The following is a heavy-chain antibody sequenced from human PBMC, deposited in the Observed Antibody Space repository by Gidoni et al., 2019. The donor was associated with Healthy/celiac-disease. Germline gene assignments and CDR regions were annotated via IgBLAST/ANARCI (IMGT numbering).Heavy chain of an antibody. CDR3: ARDVRYSSSWSHFDY. CDR2: IYYRGDT. V-gene: IGHV4-39*07. Sequence: QLQLQESGPGLVTPSETLSLTCTVPGGSITSSDYYWGWVRQPPGKGLEWIGTIYYRGDTYYNPSLKSRVTISVDMSRNQFSLWLTSVTAADTAMYYCARDVRYSSSWSHFDYWGQGILVTVSS. CDR1: GGSITSSDYY. D-gene: IGHD6-13*01. J-gene: IGHJ4*02.